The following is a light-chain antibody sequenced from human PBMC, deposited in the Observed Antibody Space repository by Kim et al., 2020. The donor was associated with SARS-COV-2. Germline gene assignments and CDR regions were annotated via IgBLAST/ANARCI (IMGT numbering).Light chain of an antibody. CDR2: AAS. CDR3: QQTNSFPNT. CDR1: QSISSW. Sequence: DIQMTQSPSSVSASVGDRVTITCRASQSISSWLAWYQQKPGKAPMVLIYAASSLQSGVPARFSGSGSGTDFTLTISSLQPEDFATYYCQQTNSFPNTFGQGTKLEIK. V-gene: IGKV1-12*01. J-gene: IGKJ2*01.